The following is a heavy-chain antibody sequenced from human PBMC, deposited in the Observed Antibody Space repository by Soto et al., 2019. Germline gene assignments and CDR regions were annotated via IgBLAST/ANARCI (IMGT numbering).Heavy chain of an antibody. Sequence: GGSLRLSCAASGFTFSSYGMHWVRQAPGKGLEWVAVISYDGSNKYYADSVKGRFTISRDNSKNTLYLQMNSLRAEDTAVYYCFLGGNYASFDYWGQGTLVTVSP. CDR1: GFTFSSYG. CDR2: ISYDGSNK. J-gene: IGHJ4*02. V-gene: IGHV3-30*03. D-gene: IGHD2-21*02. CDR3: FLGGNYASFDY.